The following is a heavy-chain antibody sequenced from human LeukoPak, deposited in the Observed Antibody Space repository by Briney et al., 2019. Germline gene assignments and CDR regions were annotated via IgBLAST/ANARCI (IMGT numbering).Heavy chain of an antibody. J-gene: IGHJ6*03. V-gene: IGHV3-21*06. D-gene: IGHD1-26*01. Sequence: GGSLRLSCAASGFTFTSYNMNWVRQAPGKGLEWVSSITSSSSYIYYADSVKGRFTISRDDAKNSLYLQMDSLRVEDTAEYYCARDPYSGNYGAYYYYYMDVWGKGTTVTVSS. CDR2: ITSSSSYI. CDR1: GFTFTSYN. CDR3: ARDPYSGNYGAYYYYYMDV.